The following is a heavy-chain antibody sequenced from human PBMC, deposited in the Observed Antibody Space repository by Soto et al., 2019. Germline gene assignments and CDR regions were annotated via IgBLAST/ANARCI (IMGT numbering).Heavy chain of an antibody. CDR1: GGSISSYY. CDR2: IYYSGST. J-gene: IGHJ4*02. V-gene: IGHV4-59*01. D-gene: IGHD3-3*01. Sequence: QVQLQESGPGLVKPSETLSLTCTVSGGSISSYYWSWIRQPPGKGLEWIGYIYYSGSTNYNPSLKSRVTISVDTSKNQFSLKLSSVTAADTAVYYCARGLFDFRRAEFDYWGQGTLVTVSS. CDR3: ARGLFDFRRAEFDY.